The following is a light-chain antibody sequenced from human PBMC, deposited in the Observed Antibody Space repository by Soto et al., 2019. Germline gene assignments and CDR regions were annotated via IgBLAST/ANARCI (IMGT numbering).Light chain of an antibody. CDR1: QSVSSY. CDR2: DAS. Sequence: EIVLTQSPATLTLSPGERATLSCRASQSVSSYLAWYQQKPGQAPRLLIYDASNRATGIPARFSGSGSGTDFPLTISSLEPEDFAVSYCQPRSNWPITFGQGKRLEFK. CDR3: QPRSNWPIT. J-gene: IGKJ5*01. V-gene: IGKV3-11*01.